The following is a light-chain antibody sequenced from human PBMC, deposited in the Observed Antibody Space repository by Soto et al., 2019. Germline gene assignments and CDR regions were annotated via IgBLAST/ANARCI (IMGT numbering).Light chain of an antibody. Sequence: DIQMTQSPSSLSASVGDRVTITCRASQSISSYLNWYQQKPGKAPKLLIYAASSLQSGVPSRFSGSGSGTDFILTISRVEPEDFAVYYCQQFGTSSLVTFGPGTKVDI. CDR2: AAS. J-gene: IGKJ3*01. CDR3: QQFGTSSLVT. V-gene: IGKV1-39*01. CDR1: QSISSY.